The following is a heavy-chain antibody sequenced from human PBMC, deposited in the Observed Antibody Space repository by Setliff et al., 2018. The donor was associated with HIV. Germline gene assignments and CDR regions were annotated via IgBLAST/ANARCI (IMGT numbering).Heavy chain of an antibody. Sequence: GASVKVSCAASGFTVSSNYMSWVRQAPGKGLEWVSVIYSGGSTYYADSVKGRFTISRDNSKNTLYLQMNSLRAEDTAVYYCAREGVAAAGTEDYWGQGTLVTVSS. CDR3: AREGVAAAGTEDY. CDR1: GFTVSSNY. V-gene: IGHV3-53*01. D-gene: IGHD6-13*01. J-gene: IGHJ4*02. CDR2: IYSGGST.